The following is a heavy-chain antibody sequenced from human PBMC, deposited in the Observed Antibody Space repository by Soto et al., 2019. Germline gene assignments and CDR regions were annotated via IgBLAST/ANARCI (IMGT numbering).Heavy chain of an antibody. D-gene: IGHD1-26*01. V-gene: IGHV4-34*01. CDR1: GGSFSGYI. J-gene: IGHJ4*02. Sequence: TSETLSLTCAVSGGSFSGYIWTWIRQTPGKGLQWIGQINHSGSSIYNPSIKNRVTKSKMSNNKFSLELSSVTAADTAVYYCTRGLFSGSSYSGSWYYFDSWGQGTMVTVSS. CDR3: TRGLFSGSSYSGSWYYFDS. CDR2: INHSGSS.